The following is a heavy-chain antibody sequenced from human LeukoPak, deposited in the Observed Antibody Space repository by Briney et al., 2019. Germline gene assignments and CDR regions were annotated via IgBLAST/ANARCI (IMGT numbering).Heavy chain of an antibody. CDR3: ARVAGTVLDAFDI. J-gene: IGHJ3*02. V-gene: IGHV3-7*01. CDR2: IKKTGSET. Sequence: GGSLRLSCAASGFTFSHFWMSWVRQAPGKGLEWVAYIKKTGSETYYVDSVKGRFTITRDNTRNSLFLQMYSLRAEDTAVYFCARVAGTVLDAFDIWGQGTMVTVSS. D-gene: IGHD6-19*01. CDR1: GFTFSHFW.